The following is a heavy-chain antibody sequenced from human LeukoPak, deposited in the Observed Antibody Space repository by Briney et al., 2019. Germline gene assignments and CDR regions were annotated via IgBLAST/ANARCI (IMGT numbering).Heavy chain of an antibody. D-gene: IGHD1-1*01. Sequence: SETLSLTCTVSGGSISSYYWSWIRQPPGKGLEWIGSIYYSGSTYYNPSLKSRVTISVDTSKNQFSLKLSSVTAADTAVYYCARRLESGTYRWLDPWGQGTLVTVSS. V-gene: IGHV4-59*05. J-gene: IGHJ5*02. CDR3: ARRLESGTYRWLDP. CDR1: GGSISSYY. CDR2: IYYSGST.